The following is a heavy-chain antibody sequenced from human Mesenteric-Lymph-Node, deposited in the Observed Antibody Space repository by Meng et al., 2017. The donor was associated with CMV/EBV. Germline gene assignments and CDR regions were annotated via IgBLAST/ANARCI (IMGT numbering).Heavy chain of an antibody. CDR3: SVVITNWNDVI. CDR1: GDASNGYG. CDR2: INPKRGGK. J-gene: IGHJ4*02. D-gene: IGHD1-20*01. V-gene: IGHV1-2*06. Sequence: CNVSGDASNGYGMQWGRQAPGQGAEWMGRINPKRGGKNYAQKVQGRGRMTRETSISPAGTERGRRISAGMAVYYCSVVITNWNDVIWGQGTLVTVSS.